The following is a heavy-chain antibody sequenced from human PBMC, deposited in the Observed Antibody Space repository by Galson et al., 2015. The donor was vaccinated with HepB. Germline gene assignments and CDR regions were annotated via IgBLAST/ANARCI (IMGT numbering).Heavy chain of an antibody. V-gene: IGHV6-1*01. D-gene: IGHD3-22*01. CDR2: TYYRSKWYN. CDR3: ARGEDKVVIGVALWALDI. CDR1: GDSVSSNSAA. Sequence: CAISGDSVSSNSAAWNWIRQSPSTGLEWLGRTYYRSKWYNDYAVSVKSRITINPDTSKNQFSLQLNSVTPENTAVYYCARGEDKVVIGVALWALDIWGQGTMVTVSS. J-gene: IGHJ3*02.